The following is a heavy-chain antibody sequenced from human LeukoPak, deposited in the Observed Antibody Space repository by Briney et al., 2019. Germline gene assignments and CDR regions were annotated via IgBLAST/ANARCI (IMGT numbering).Heavy chain of an antibody. D-gene: IGHD3-16*02. Sequence: GGSLRLSCAASGFTFSSYGMHWVRQAPGKGLEWVAFIRYDGSNKYYADSVKGRFTISRDNSKNTLYLQMNSLRAEDTAVYYCARANYDYVWGSYRSYYFDYWGQGTLVTVSS. CDR1: GFTFSSYG. V-gene: IGHV3-30*02. CDR2: IRYDGSNK. J-gene: IGHJ4*02. CDR3: ARANYDYVWGSYRSYYFDY.